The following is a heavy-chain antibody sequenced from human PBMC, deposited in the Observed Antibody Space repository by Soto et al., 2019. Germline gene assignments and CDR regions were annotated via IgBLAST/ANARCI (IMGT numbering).Heavy chain of an antibody. CDR1: GGSVSSGSYY. Sequence: SETLSLTCTVSGGSVSSGSYYWSWIRQPPGKGLEWIGYIYYSGSTNYNPSLKSRVTISVDTSKNQFSLRLSSVTAADTAVYYCARGGSAAGIFYYYYGMDVWGQGTTVTVSS. J-gene: IGHJ6*02. CDR2: IYYSGST. V-gene: IGHV4-61*01. D-gene: IGHD6-13*01. CDR3: ARGGSAAGIFYYYYGMDV.